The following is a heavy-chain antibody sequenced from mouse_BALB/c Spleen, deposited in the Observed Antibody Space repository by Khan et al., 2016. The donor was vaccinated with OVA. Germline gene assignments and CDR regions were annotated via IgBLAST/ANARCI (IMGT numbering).Heavy chain of an antibody. D-gene: IGHD2-10*01. Sequence: QVQLQQSGPGLAAPSQSPSITCTISGFSLTNYGVHWVRQPPGKGLEWLVVIWNDGTTTYNSSLKSRLTITKDNSQSQVFLKMNSLQTDDTAIYFCARQPYYHYNIMDYWGQGTSVTVSS. V-gene: IGHV2-6-1*01. J-gene: IGHJ4*01. CDR2: IWNDGTT. CDR1: GFSLTNYG. CDR3: ARQPYYHYNIMDY.